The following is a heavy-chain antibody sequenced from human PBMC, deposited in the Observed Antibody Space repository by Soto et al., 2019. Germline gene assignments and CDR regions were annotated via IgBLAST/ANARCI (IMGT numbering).Heavy chain of an antibody. CDR1: GFTFDDYA. J-gene: IGHJ6*03. CDR3: SATYCCGDCYRWWYYYYYMDV. V-gene: IGHV3-9*01. Sequence: EVQLVESGGGLVQPGRSLRLSCAASGFTFDDYAMNWVRQAPGKGLEWVSGISWNSDSIGYADSVKGRFTISRDNAKNSLYLQMNSMRAEDAALYYCSATYCCGDCYRWWYYYYYMDVWGKGTTVTVSS. CDR2: ISWNSDSI. D-gene: IGHD2-21*01.